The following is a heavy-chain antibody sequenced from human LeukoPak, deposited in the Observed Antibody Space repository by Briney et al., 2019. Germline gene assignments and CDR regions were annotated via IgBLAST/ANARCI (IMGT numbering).Heavy chain of an antibody. V-gene: IGHV4-4*07. D-gene: IGHD4-11*01. Sequence: SETLSLTCTVSGGSISSYYWSWIRQPAGKGLEWIGRIYTSGSTNYNPSLKSRVTMSVDTSKNQFSLKLSSVTAADTAVYYCARVARINSNYAGYYFDYWAREPWSPSPQ. J-gene: IGHJ4*02. CDR3: ARVARINSNYAGYYFDY. CDR2: IYTSGST. CDR1: GGSISSYY.